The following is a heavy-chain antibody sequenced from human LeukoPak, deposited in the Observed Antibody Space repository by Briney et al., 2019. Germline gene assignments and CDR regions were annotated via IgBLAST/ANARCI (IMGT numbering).Heavy chain of an antibody. D-gene: IGHD6-19*01. V-gene: IGHV1-2*02. CDR1: GYTFTDYY. CDR3: ARDRRIAVAARKKYNWFDP. Sequence: ASVKVSCKASGYTFTDYYMHWVRQAPGQGLEWMGWISAYNGNTNYAQKFQGRVTMTRDMSTSTVYMELSSLRSEDTAVYYCARDRRIAVAARKKYNWFDPWGQGTLVTVSS. J-gene: IGHJ5*02. CDR2: ISAYNGNT.